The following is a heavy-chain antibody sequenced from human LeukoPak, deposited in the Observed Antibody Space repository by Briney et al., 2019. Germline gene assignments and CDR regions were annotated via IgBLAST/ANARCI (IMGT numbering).Heavy chain of an antibody. D-gene: IGHD5-12*01. Sequence: SGGSLRLSCAASGFTSSSYAMHWVRQAPGKGLEWVAVISYDGSNKYYADSVKGRFTISRDNSKNTLYLQMNSLRIEDTAVYYCAKVNGDPIVAFDIWGQGTMVTVSS. CDR1: GFTSSSYA. J-gene: IGHJ3*02. CDR2: ISYDGSNK. CDR3: AKVNGDPIVAFDI. V-gene: IGHV3-30-3*01.